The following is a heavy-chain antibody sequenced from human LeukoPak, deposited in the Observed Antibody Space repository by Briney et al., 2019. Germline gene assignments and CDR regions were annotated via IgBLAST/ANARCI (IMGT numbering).Heavy chain of an antibody. J-gene: IGHJ4*02. Sequence: PGGSLGLSCAASGFTFSSYAMNWVRQAPGKGLEWVSAISGSGGSTYYADSVKGRFTISRDNSKNTLYLQMNSLRAEDTAVYYCAGELVVVAAFDYWGQGTLVTVSS. D-gene: IGHD2-15*01. CDR2: ISGSGGST. CDR3: AGELVVVAAFDY. CDR1: GFTFSSYA. V-gene: IGHV3-23*01.